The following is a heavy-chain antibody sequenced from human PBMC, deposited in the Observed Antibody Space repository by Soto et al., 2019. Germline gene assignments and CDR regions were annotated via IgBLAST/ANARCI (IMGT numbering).Heavy chain of an antibody. D-gene: IGHD5-18*01. Sequence: ASVKVSCKASGYTFTSYAMHWVRQAPGQRLEWMGWINAGNGNTKYSQKFQGRVTITRDTSASTAYMELSSLRSEDTAVYYCARVPELWLRYPWFDPWGQGTLVTVSS. CDR2: INAGNGNT. CDR1: GYTFTSYA. CDR3: ARVPELWLRYPWFDP. V-gene: IGHV1-3*01. J-gene: IGHJ5*02.